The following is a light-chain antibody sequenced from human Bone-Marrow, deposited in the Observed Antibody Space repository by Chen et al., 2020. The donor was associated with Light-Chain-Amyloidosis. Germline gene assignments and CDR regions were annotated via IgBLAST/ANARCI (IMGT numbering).Light chain of an antibody. CDR1: QTISSNY. CDR3: QQYGTSPLT. CDR2: GSS. Sequence: EIVLTQSPGTLSLSPGEVANLSCRASQTISSNYLTWYQQKFGQAPRLLIYGSSSSATGIPDRFTGSGSGTDFTLTINRLEPEDFAMYYCQQYGTSPLTFGGGTKVEIK. V-gene: IGKV3-20*01. J-gene: IGKJ4*01.